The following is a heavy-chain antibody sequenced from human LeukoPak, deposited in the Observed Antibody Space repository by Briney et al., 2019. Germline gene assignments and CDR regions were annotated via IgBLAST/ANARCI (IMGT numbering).Heavy chain of an antibody. J-gene: IGHJ6*02. Sequence: PSETLSLTCTVSGGSISSYYWSWIRQPPGKGLEWIGYIYYSGSTNYNPSLKSRATISVDTSKNQFSLKLSSVTAADTAVYYCARVSDYVWGSHRYQDDYGWDVWGQGTTVTVSS. V-gene: IGHV4-59*01. CDR1: GGSISSYY. D-gene: IGHD3-16*02. CDR3: ARVSDYVWGSHRYQDDYGWDV. CDR2: IYYSGST.